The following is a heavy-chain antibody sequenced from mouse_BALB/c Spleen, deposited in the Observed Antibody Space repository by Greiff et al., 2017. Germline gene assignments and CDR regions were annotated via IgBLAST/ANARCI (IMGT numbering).Heavy chain of an antibody. CDR1: GFTFSSYT. Sequence: DVKVVESGGGLVQPGGSLKLSCAASGFTFSSYTMSWVRQTPEKRLEWVAYISNGGGSTYYPDTVKGRFTISRDNAKNTLYLQMSSLKSEDTAMYYCARLYGSSYYLDYWGQGTTLTVSS. D-gene: IGHD1-1*01. CDR3: ARLYGSSYYLDY. CDR2: ISNGGGST. J-gene: IGHJ2*01. V-gene: IGHV5-12-2*01.